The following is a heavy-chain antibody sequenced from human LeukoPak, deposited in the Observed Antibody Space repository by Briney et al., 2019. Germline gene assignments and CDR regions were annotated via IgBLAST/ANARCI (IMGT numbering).Heavy chain of an antibody. J-gene: IGHJ4*02. Sequence: GGSLRLSCAASGFTFRSYRMHWVRQAPDKGLEWVTFIRYDGSNKYYADSVKGRFTISRENSKNTLYQQMNSLRAEETAVYYCAKFSVAGTDYWGQGTLVTVSS. V-gene: IGHV3-30*02. D-gene: IGHD6-19*01. CDR1: GFTFRSYR. CDR2: IRYDGSNK. CDR3: AKFSVAGTDY.